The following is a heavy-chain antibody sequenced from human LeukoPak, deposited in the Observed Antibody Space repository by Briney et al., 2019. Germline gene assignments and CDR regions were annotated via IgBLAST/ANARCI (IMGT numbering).Heavy chain of an antibody. J-gene: IGHJ4*02. D-gene: IGHD3-22*01. CDR1: GGTFSSYA. CDR2: IIPIFGTA. CDR3: ARGNYYDSSGMPPFGY. Sequence: SVKVSCKASGGTFSSYAISWVRQAPGQGLEWMGGIIPIFGTANYAQKFQGRVTITTDESTSTAYMELSSLRSEDTAVYYCARGNYYDSSGMPPFGYWGQGTLVTVSS. V-gene: IGHV1-69*05.